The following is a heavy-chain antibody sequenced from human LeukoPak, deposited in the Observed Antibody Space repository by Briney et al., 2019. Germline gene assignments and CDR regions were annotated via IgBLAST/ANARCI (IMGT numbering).Heavy chain of an antibody. D-gene: IGHD3-10*01. CDR2: INHSGST. Sequence: PSETLSLTCAVYGGSFSGYYWSWIRQPPGKGLEWIGEINHSGSTNYNPSLKSRVTISVDTSKNQFSLKLSSVTAADTAVYYCARSKPSLLWFGELYGTSNWFDLWGQGTLVTVSS. CDR3: ARSKPSLLWFGELYGTSNWFDL. V-gene: IGHV4-34*01. J-gene: IGHJ5*02. CDR1: GGSFSGYY.